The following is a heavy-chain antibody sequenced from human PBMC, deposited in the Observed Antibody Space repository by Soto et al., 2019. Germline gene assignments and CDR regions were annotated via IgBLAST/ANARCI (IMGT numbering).Heavy chain of an antibody. V-gene: IGHV5-51*01. CDR3: ARHEAPYYYGMDV. J-gene: IGHJ6*02. Sequence: PGESLKISCKGSGYSFTSYWIGWVRQMPGKGLEWMGIIYPGDSDTRYSPSFQGQVTTSADKSISTAYLQWSSLKASDTAMYYCARHEAPYYYGMDVWGQGTTVTVSS. CDR1: GYSFTSYW. CDR2: IYPGDSDT.